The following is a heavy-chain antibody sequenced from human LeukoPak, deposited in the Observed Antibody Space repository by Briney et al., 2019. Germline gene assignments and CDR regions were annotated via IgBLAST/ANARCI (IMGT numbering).Heavy chain of an antibody. CDR3: ARGSWITGSTSYYYHMDV. J-gene: IGHJ6*03. Sequence: GASVKVSCKASGYNFISYDINWVRQATGQGLEWMGWMNPNNGRTGYAQKFQGRVTMTRNSSITTVYMELNTRRSEDTAVYYCARGSWITGSTSYYYHMDVWGKGTTVTVSS. CDR2: MNPNNGRT. D-gene: IGHD1-7*01. V-gene: IGHV1-8*01. CDR1: GYNFISYD.